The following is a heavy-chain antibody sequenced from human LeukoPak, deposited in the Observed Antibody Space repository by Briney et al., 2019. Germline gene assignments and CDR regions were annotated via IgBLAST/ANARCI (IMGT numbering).Heavy chain of an antibody. J-gene: IGHJ3*02. CDR2: IYTSGST. CDR1: GGSISSGSYY. Sequence: SQTLSLTCTVSGGSISSGSYYWSWIRQPAGEGLEWIGRIYTSGSTNYNPSLKSRVTISVDTSKNQFSLKLSSVTAADTAVYYCARWSTFGRFLEGPHASDAFDIWGQGTMVTVSS. CDR3: ARWSTFGRFLEGPHASDAFDI. D-gene: IGHD3-3*01. V-gene: IGHV4-61*02.